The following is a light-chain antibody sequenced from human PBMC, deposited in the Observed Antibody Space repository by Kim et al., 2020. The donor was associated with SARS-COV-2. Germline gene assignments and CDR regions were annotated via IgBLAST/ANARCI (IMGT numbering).Light chain of an antibody. Sequence: LSPGERATLACSASQSVTSSYLAWYQQRPGQAPRLLSYGASIRATGIPDRFSGSGSGTDFTLTISRLEPEDFAVYDCQQYGSSPLTFGQGTKLEI. CDR1: QSVTSSY. CDR3: QQYGSSPLT. J-gene: IGKJ2*01. V-gene: IGKV3-20*01. CDR2: GAS.